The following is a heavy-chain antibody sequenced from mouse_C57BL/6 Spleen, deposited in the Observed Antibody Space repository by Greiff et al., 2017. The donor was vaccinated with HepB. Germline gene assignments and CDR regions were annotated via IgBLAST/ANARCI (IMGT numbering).Heavy chain of an antibody. CDR2: ISSGSSTI. CDR3: ANFYGNYPFAD. J-gene: IGHJ3*01. D-gene: IGHD2-1*01. V-gene: IGHV5-17*01. CDR1: GFTFSDYG. Sequence: EVKLMESGGGLVKPGGSLKLSCAASGFTFSDYGMHWVRQAPEKGLEWVAYISSGSSTIYYADTVKGRFTISRDNAKNTLFLQMTSLRSEDTAMYYCANFYGNYPFADWGQGTLVTVSA.